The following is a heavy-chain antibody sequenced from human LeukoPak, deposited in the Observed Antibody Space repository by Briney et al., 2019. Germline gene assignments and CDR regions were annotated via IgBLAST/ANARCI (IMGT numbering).Heavy chain of an antibody. CDR1: GYTFTGYY. CDR3: ARGLIVAATTGAFDM. V-gene: IGHV1-2*02. D-gene: IGHD1-26*01. CDR2: INPNSGGT. Sequence: ASVKVSCKASGYTFTGYYMHWVRQAPGQGLEWMGWINPNSGGTNYAQKFQGRITMTRDTSISTTYMELSRLRSDDTAVYYCARGLIVAATTGAFDMWGQGTMVTVSS. J-gene: IGHJ3*02.